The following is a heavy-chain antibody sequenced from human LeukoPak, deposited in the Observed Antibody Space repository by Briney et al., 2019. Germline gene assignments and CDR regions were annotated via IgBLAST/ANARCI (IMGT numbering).Heavy chain of an antibody. J-gene: IGHJ4*02. CDR3: ARREPYCSGGSCYSEPYRY. V-gene: IGHV3-7*01. CDR2: IKQDGSEK. CDR1: GFTFSSYW. D-gene: IGHD2-15*01. Sequence: GGSLRLSCAASGFTFSSYWMSWVRQAPGKGLEWVTNIKQDGSEKYYVDSVKGRFTISRDNAKYSLYLQMNSLRAEDTAVYYCARREPYCSGGSCYSEPYRYWGQGTLVTVSS.